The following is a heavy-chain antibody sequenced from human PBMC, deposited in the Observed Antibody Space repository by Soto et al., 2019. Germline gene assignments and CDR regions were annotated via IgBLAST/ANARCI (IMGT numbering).Heavy chain of an antibody. CDR2: AYYRSKWYN. J-gene: IGHJ5*02. CDR3: ARGGNWNSRPYNWFDP. CDR1: GDSVSSNSAA. V-gene: IGHV6-1*01. Sequence: SQTLSLTCAISGDSVSSNSAAWNWIRQSPSRGLEWLGRAYYRSKWYNDYAVSVKSRITINPDTSKNQFSLQLNSVTPEDTAVYYCARGGNWNSRPYNWFDPWGQGTLVTVS. D-gene: IGHD1-7*01.